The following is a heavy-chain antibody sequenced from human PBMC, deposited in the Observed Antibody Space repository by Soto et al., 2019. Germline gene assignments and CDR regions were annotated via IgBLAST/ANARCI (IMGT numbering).Heavy chain of an antibody. CDR1: GGSFSSYY. J-gene: IGHJ5*02. CDR2: IYYSGST. V-gene: IGHV4-59*01. CDR3: ARGITNVVVAATPEGFWFDP. D-gene: IGHD2-15*01. Sequence: AENLSLTFNVPGGSFSSYYWSWILQSPGQVLHWIGYIYYSGSTNYNPSLKSLVTISVDTSKNQFSLKLSSVTPADTAVYYCARGITNVVVAATPEGFWFDPWGQGTLVTV.